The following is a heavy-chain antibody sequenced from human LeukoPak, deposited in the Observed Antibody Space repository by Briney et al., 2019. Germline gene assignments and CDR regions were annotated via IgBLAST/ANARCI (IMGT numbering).Heavy chain of an antibody. J-gene: IGHJ5*02. Sequence: SETLSLTCIVSGGSISSSNYYWGWIRQPPGKGLEWIGSMYYSGSTHYNPSLKSRVTISVDTSKNQFSLKLNSVTAADTAVYYCARRRIHCSSTSCYWFDPWGQGTLVTVSS. V-gene: IGHV4-39*01. CDR1: GGSISSSNYY. CDR2: MYYSGST. CDR3: ARRRIHCSSTSCYWFDP. D-gene: IGHD2-2*01.